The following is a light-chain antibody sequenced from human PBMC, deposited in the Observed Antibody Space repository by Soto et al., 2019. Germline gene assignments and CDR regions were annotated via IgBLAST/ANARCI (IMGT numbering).Light chain of an antibody. J-gene: IGKJ1*01. CDR2: GAS. V-gene: IGKV3-15*01. CDR3: QQYNNWLH. Sequence: EIVMTQSPATLSVSPGERATLSCRASQSVSSNLAWYQQKPGQAPRLLIYGASTRATGIPARFSGSGSGTEFTLTISSLQSEDFAVYYCQQYNNWLHFGQGTKVDIK. CDR1: QSVSSN.